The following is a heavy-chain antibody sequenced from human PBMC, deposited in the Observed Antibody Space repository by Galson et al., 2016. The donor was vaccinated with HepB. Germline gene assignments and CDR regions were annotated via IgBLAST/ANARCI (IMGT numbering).Heavy chain of an antibody. CDR2: IWYGGRNK. Sequence: SLKLSCAASGFTFSSYGMHWVRKAPGKGLEWVAVIWYGGRNKHYADSVKGQFTISRDNSKNPLYLQMKSLRAEDTAVYYCARDGYDIFTGYYPGYYFDYWGQGTLVTVSS. J-gene: IGHJ4*02. CDR3: ARDGYDIFTGYYPGYYFDY. CDR1: GFTFSSYG. D-gene: IGHD3-9*01. V-gene: IGHV3-33*01.